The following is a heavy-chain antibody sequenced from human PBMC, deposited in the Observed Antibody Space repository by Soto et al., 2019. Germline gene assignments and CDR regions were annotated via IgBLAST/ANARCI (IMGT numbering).Heavy chain of an antibody. CDR1: GFTFSSYS. J-gene: IGHJ4*02. CDR3: ARGDDSSGYYYVY. CDR2: ISSSSSTM. Sequence: GGSLRLSCAASGFTFSSYSMNWVRQAPGKGLEWVSYISSSSSTMYYADSVKGRFTISRDNAKNSLYLQMNSLRAEDMAVYYCARGDDSSGYYYVYWGQGTLVTVSS. V-gene: IGHV3-48*01. D-gene: IGHD3-22*01.